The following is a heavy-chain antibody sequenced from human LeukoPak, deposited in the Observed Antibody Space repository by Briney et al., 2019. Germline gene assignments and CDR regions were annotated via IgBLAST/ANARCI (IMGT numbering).Heavy chain of an antibody. CDR2: SSSSGSNT. Sequence: NSETLPRISSATSGFTSSNYDKNWVLHDPPKKLQWFLASSSSGSNTYYTDSLKSRFTISIDTAKNSLYLQMNSLRAEDTAVYYCARVSYDYVWGSYRPSLYYFDYWARGTLVTVSS. CDR3: ARVSYDYVWGSYRPSLYYFDY. J-gene: IGHJ4*02. V-gene: IGHV3-21*01. CDR1: GFTSSNYD. D-gene: IGHD3-16*02.